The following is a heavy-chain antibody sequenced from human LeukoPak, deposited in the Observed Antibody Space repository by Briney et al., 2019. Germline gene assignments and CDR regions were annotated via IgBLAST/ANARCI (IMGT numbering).Heavy chain of an antibody. V-gene: IGHV1-46*01. CDR2: INPGGDNT. D-gene: IGHD5-24*01. CDR1: GGTFSSYA. J-gene: IGHJ3*02. Sequence: ASVKVSCKASGGTFSSYAISWVRQAPGRRLEWMGLINPGGDNTDYAQKFQGRVTMTSDTSARTVYMELSSLRSEDTAIYYCARIRDGYNDAYDIWGQGTVVTVPS. CDR3: ARIRDGYNDAYDI.